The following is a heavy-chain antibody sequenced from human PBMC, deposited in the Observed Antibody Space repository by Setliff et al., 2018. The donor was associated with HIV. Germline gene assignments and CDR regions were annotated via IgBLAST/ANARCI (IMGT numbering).Heavy chain of an antibody. CDR1: GGTFSSYA. D-gene: IGHD3-22*01. Sequence: SVNVSCKASGGTFSSYAISWVRQAPGQGLEWMGGIIPIFGTANYAQKFQGRVTITADESTSTAYMELSSLRSEDTAVYYCARGGNYYDSSGGFDYWGQGTLVTVSS. V-gene: IGHV1-69*13. CDR2: IIPIFGTA. J-gene: IGHJ4*02. CDR3: ARGGNYYDSSGGFDY.